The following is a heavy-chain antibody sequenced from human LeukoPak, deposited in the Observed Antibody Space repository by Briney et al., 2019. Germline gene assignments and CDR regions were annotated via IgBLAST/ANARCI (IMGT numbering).Heavy chain of an antibody. Sequence: GGSLRVSCAAPGFTFSSYSMNWVRQAPGKGLEWVSYISSSSSTIYYADSVKGRFTISRDNAKNSLYLQMNSLRDEDTAVYYCARDKGSGWYRDAFDIWGQGTMVTVSS. CDR1: GFTFSSYS. V-gene: IGHV3-48*02. CDR2: ISSSSSTI. J-gene: IGHJ3*02. CDR3: ARDKGSGWYRDAFDI. D-gene: IGHD6-19*01.